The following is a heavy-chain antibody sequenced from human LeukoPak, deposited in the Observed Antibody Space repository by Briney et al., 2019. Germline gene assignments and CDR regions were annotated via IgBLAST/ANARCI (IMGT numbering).Heavy chain of an antibody. CDR3: ARDGTYYYDSSGRQPFDY. CDR2: IYSGGST. J-gene: IGHJ4*02. D-gene: IGHD3-22*01. CDR1: GFTVSSNY. Sequence: PGGSLRLSCAASGFTVSSNYMSWVRQAPGKGLEWVSVIYSGGSTYYADSVKGRFTISRDNSKNTLYLQMNSLRAEDTAVYYCARDGTYYYDSSGRQPFDYWGQGTLVTVSS. V-gene: IGHV3-53*01.